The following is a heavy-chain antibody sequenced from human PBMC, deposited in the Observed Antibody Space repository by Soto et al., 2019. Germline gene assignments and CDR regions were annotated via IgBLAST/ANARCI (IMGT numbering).Heavy chain of an antibody. D-gene: IGHD6-19*01. Sequence: EVQLVESGGGLVKPGGSLRLSCAASGFTFSSYSMNWVRQAPGKGLEWVSSISSSSSYIYYADSVKGRFTISRDNAKNSLYLQMNSLRAEDTAVYYCARDGSVVAGAFDYWGQGTLVTVSS. V-gene: IGHV3-21*01. CDR2: ISSSSSYI. J-gene: IGHJ4*02. CDR1: GFTFSSYS. CDR3: ARDGSVVAGAFDY.